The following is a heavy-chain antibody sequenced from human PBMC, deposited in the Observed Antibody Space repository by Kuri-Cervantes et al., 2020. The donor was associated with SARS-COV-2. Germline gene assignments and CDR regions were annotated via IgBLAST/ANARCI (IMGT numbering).Heavy chain of an antibody. Sequence: SVKVSCKASGGTFSSYAISWVRQAPGQGLEWMGGIIPIFGTANYAQKFQGRVTITADESTSTAYMELSSLRSKDAAVYYCARSDPYYDFWSGYSPYYYGMDVWGQGTTVTVSS. CDR1: GGTFSSYA. V-gene: IGHV1-69*13. CDR2: IIPIFGTA. CDR3: ARSDPYYDFWSGYSPYYYGMDV. D-gene: IGHD3-3*01. J-gene: IGHJ6*02.